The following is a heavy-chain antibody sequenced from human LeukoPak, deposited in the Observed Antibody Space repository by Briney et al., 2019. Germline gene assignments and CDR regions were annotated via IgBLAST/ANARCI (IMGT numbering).Heavy chain of an antibody. CDR1: GFTVSSNY. J-gene: IGHJ4*02. CDR3: ARVGGGYYFDY. D-gene: IGHD3-16*01. Sequence: GGSLRLSCAASGFTVSSNYMGWVRQAPGKGLEWVSVIYSGGSTYYADSVKGRFTISRDNSKNTLYLQMNSLRAEDTAVYYCARVGGGYYFDYWGQGTLVTVSS. CDR2: IYSGGST. V-gene: IGHV3-53*01.